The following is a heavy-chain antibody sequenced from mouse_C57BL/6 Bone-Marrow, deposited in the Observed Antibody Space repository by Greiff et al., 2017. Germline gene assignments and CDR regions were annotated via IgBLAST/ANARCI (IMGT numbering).Heavy chain of an antibody. CDR3: ARCGGYFLFDY. CDR1: GYTFTSYW. J-gene: IGHJ2*01. Sequence: QVQLQQSGAELAKPGASVKLSCKASGYTFTSYWMHWVKQRPGQGLEWIGYINPSSGYTKYNQKFKDKATLTADKSSRTAYMQLRSLTYEDSAVYYCARCGGYFLFDYWGQGTTLTVSS. D-gene: IGHD2-3*01. V-gene: IGHV1-7*01. CDR2: INPSSGYT.